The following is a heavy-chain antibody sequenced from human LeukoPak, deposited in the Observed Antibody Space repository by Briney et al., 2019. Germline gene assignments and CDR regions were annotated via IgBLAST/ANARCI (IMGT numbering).Heavy chain of an antibody. CDR3: ARLGVGAFDI. CDR1: GGSISSSSYY. CDR2: IYYSGST. J-gene: IGHJ3*02. D-gene: IGHD2-15*01. Sequence: SETXSLTCTVSGGSISSSSYYWGWIRQPPGKGMEWIGSIYYSGSTYYNPSLKSRVTISVDTSKNQFSLKLSSVTAADTAVYYCARLGVGAFDIWGQGTMVTVPS. V-gene: IGHV4-39*01.